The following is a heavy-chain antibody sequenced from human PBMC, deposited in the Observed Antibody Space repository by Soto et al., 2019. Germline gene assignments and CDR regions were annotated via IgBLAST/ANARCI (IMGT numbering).Heavy chain of an antibody. D-gene: IGHD1-26*01. CDR2: IYYSGDT. CDR1: GGSIDSGDYY. Sequence: TLSLTCTVSGGSIDSGDYYWSWIRQSPGKGLEWIGYIYYSGDTNYNPSLKSRVTISIDTSKNQFSLKLNSVTAADTAVYYCARNQVGATHFDYWGQGTPVTVPQ. J-gene: IGHJ4*02. V-gene: IGHV4-61*08. CDR3: ARNQVGATHFDY.